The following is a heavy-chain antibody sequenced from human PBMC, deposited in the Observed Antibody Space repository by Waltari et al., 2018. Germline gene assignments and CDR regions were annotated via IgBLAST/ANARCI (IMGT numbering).Heavy chain of an antibody. V-gene: IGHV3-30*04. Sequence: LVESGGGVVQPGRSLRLSCSASGFSLSGFSMHWVRQAPSKGLEWVAVKPYDGSTEYYADSVKGRFTISRDSSKNTVYLQMDNLRPEDTAVYFCARDPHDLWSGSNWFDPWGQGTLVTVSS. D-gene: IGHD3-3*01. J-gene: IGHJ5*02. CDR1: GFSLSGFS. CDR2: KPYDGSTE. CDR3: ARDPHDLWSGSNWFDP.